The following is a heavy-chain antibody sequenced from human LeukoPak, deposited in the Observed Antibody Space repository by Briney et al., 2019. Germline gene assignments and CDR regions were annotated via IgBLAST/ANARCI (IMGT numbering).Heavy chain of an antibody. Sequence: PSETLSLTCAVYGGSFSGYYWSWIRQPPGKGLEWIGEINHSGSTNYNPSLKSRVTISVDTSKNQFSLKLSSVTAADTAVYYCARRRSGYSGGWYRRYYYYYYMDVWGKGTTVTISS. CDR3: ARRRSGYSGGWYRRYYYYYYMDV. CDR1: GGSFSGYY. V-gene: IGHV4-34*01. D-gene: IGHD6-19*01. CDR2: INHSGST. J-gene: IGHJ6*03.